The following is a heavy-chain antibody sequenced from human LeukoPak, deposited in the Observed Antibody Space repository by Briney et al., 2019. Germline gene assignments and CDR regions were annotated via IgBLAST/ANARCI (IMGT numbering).Heavy chain of an antibody. CDR3: ARVGSSRVNDAFDI. V-gene: IGHV3-30*04. D-gene: IGHD6-13*01. Sequence: PGGSLRLSCAASGFTFSSYAMHWVRQAPGKGLEWVAVISYDGSNKYYADSVKGRFTISRDNSKNTLYLQMNSLRAEDTAVYHCARVGSSRVNDAFDIWGQGTMVTVSS. CDR1: GFTFSSYA. CDR2: ISYDGSNK. J-gene: IGHJ3*02.